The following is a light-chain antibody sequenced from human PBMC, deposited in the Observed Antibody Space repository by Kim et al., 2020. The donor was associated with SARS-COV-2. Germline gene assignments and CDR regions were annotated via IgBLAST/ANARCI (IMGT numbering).Light chain of an antibody. CDR3: SSYTSGITWV. Sequence: QSALTQPASVSGSPGQSITISCTGTSSDVGGYNYVSWYQQHPGKAPKLMIYDVSKRPSGVSNRFSGSKSGNTASLTISGLQAEDEADYYCSSYTSGITWVFGGGTQLTVL. CDR2: DVS. V-gene: IGLV2-14*01. CDR1: SSDVGGYNY. J-gene: IGLJ2*01.